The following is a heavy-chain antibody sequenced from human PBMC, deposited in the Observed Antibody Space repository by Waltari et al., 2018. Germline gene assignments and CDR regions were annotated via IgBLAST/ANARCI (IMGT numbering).Heavy chain of an antibody. CDR1: GFIFSNYG. Sequence: QGQLVESGGGVVQPGRSLRLTCTASGFIFSNYGMHWVRQAPGKGLEWVAVISVDGLDKRYADSVKGRFTISRDNSKNTLFLELNSLTTDDTGVYFCAKANRHSGQDNWFDPWGHGAPVTVSS. CDR3: AKANRHSGQDNWFDP. V-gene: IGHV3-30*18. D-gene: IGHD2-15*01. J-gene: IGHJ5*02. CDR2: ISVDGLDK.